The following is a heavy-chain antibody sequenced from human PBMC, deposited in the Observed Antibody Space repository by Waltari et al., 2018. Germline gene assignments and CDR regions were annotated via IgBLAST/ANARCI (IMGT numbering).Heavy chain of an antibody. CDR3: ASLVHMVQGGYFDY. D-gene: IGHD3-10*01. V-gene: IGHV3-7*01. CDR1: GFTFSSYW. Sequence: EVQLVESGGGLVQPGGSLRLSCAASGFTFSSYWMSWVRQAPGKGLEWVANIKQDGSEKYYVDSVKGRFTISRDNAKNSLYLQMNSLRAEDTAVYYCASLVHMVQGGYFDYWGQGTLVTVSS. J-gene: IGHJ4*02. CDR2: IKQDGSEK.